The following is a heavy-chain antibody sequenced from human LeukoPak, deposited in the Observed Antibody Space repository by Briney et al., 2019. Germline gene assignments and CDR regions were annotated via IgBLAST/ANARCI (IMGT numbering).Heavy chain of an antibody. Sequence: KPSETLSLTCTVSGGSISSSSYYWGWIRQPPGKGLEWIGSIYYSGSTYYNPSLKSRVTISVDTSKNQFSLKLSSVTAAETAVYYCARLPGHGSETRFDPWGQGTLVTVSS. CDR3: ARLPGHGSETRFDP. CDR1: GGSISSSSYY. D-gene: IGHD1-14*01. CDR2: IYYSGST. J-gene: IGHJ5*02. V-gene: IGHV4-39*01.